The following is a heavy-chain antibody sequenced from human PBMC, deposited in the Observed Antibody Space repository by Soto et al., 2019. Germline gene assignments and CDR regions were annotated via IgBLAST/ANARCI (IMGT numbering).Heavy chain of an antibody. CDR2: INESGST. Sequence: QVQLQQWGAGLVKPSETLSLSCAVYGQSFSGHSWAWIRQPPGKGLEWIGEINESGSTYYNPSLKIRVTISTDTAKNQFSLKLSSVSAADTAAYVCARGSGIVALPGELEDVNYDYWGQGTLVNFSS. V-gene: IGHV4-34*01. J-gene: IGHJ4*02. CDR1: GQSFSGHS. D-gene: IGHD1-1*01. CDR3: ARGSGIVALPGELEDVNYDY.